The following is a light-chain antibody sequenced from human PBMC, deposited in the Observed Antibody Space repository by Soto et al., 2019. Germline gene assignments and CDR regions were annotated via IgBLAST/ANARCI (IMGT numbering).Light chain of an antibody. CDR1: QTISSW. CDR3: QHYNSYPEA. J-gene: IGKJ1*01. V-gene: IGKV1-5*03. Sequence: DIQITQSPSTLSASVRDRVTITCRASQTISSWLAWFQQRPGRAPKFLIYKASSLKNGVPLRFSGSGSGTDFTLTISSLQPDDFETYYCQHYNSYPEAFGQGTKV. CDR2: KAS.